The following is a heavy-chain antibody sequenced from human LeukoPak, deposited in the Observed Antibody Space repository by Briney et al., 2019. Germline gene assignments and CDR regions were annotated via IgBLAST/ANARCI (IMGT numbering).Heavy chain of an antibody. D-gene: IGHD2-21*02. CDR1: GYSFTSYW. J-gene: IGHJ4*02. Sequence: GESLKISCKGSGYSFTSYWIGWVRQMPGKGLEWMGIIYPGDSDTRYSPSFQGQVTISADKSISTAYLQWSSLKASDTAMYYCARLTRHIVVVTATHFDYWGQGTLVTVSS. CDR3: ARLTRHIVVVTATHFDY. V-gene: IGHV5-51*01. CDR2: IYPGDSDT.